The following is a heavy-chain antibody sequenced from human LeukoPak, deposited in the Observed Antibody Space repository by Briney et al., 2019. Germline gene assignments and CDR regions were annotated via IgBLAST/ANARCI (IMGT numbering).Heavy chain of an antibody. D-gene: IGHD6-19*01. CDR3: ARDDSLDIAVAGYFDY. J-gene: IGHJ4*02. V-gene: IGHV3-23*01. CDR2: ISGSGGST. Sequence: PGGTLRFSCAASGFTFRCYALSWVREARGRGLVCVSAISGSGGSTYYADSVKGRFTISRDNSKNTLYLQMNSLRAEDTAVYYCARDDSLDIAVAGYFDYWGQGTLVAVSS. CDR1: GFTFRCYA.